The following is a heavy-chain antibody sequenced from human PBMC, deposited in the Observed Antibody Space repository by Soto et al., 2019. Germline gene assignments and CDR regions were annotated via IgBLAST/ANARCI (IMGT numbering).Heavy chain of an antibody. CDR2: IKSKTDGGTT. V-gene: IGHV3-15*07. J-gene: IGHJ6*02. CDR1: GFTFSNAW. Sequence: GGSLRLSCAASGFTFSNAWMNWVRQAPGKGLEWVGRIKSKTDGGTTDYAAPVKGRFSISRDDSKNTLYPQMNSLKTEDTAVYYCTADGLKYYDILTGYSPPYGMDVWGQGTTVTVSS. CDR3: TADGLKYYDILTGYSPPYGMDV. D-gene: IGHD3-9*01.